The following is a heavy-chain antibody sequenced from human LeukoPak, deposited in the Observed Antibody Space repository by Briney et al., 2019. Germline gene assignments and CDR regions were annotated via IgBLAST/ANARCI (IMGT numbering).Heavy chain of an antibody. J-gene: IGHJ2*01. V-gene: IGHV4-61*08. D-gene: IGHD5-12*01. CDR3: ARVRSVAATRWYFDL. CDR2: IYYSGST. Sequence: SQTLSLTCTVSGGSISSGDYYWSWIRQPPGKGLEWIGYIYYSGSTNYNPSLKSRVTISVDTSKNQFSLKLSSVTAADTAVYYCARVRSVAATRWYFDLWGRGTLVTVSS. CDR1: GGSISSGDYY.